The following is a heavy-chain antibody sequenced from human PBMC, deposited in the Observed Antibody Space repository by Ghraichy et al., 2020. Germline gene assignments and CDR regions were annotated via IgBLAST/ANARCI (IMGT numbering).Heavy chain of an antibody. J-gene: IGHJ5*02. Sequence: SVKVSCKASGGTFSSYAISWVRQAPGQGLEWMGGIIPIFGTANYAQKFQGRVTITADESTSTAYMELSSLSSEDSAVYYCARGTTHTLNWFDPWGQGTLVTVSS. D-gene: IGHD2/OR15-2a*01. CDR1: GGTFSSYA. CDR2: IIPIFGTA. CDR3: ARGTTHTLNWFDP. V-gene: IGHV1-69*13.